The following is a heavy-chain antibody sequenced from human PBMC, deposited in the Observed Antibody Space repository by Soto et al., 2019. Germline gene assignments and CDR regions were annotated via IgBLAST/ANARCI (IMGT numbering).Heavy chain of an antibody. D-gene: IGHD2-15*01. Sequence: QVQLQQWGAGLLKPSETLSLTCAVYGGSFSGYYWSWIRQPPGKGLEWIGEINHSGSNNYNPPLKSRVSISVDTSNNQFYLKLSSVTAADTAVYYCARTLLPNHGGPDAFDIWGQGTMVTVSS. CDR3: ARTLLPNHGGPDAFDI. V-gene: IGHV4-34*01. J-gene: IGHJ3*02. CDR1: GGSFSGYY. CDR2: INHSGSN.